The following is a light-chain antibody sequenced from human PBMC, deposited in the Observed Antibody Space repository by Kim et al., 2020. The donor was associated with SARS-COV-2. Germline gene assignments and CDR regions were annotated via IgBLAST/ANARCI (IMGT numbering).Light chain of an antibody. J-gene: IGKJ1*01. CDR3: QKYDSAPWT. Sequence: DIQMVQSPSSLSASVGDRVTITCRASQGISHSLAWYRQKPGKVPMLLIYGASTLQSGVPSRFSGSGSGTDFTLTISSLQPEDAATYYCQKYDSAPWTFGQGTKVDIK. V-gene: IGKV1-27*01. CDR1: QGISHS. CDR2: GAS.